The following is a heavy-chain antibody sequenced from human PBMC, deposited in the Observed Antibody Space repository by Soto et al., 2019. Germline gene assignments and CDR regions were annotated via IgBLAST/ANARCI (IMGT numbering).Heavy chain of an antibody. J-gene: IGHJ4*02. CDR2: MNPNTGDT. V-gene: IGHV1-8*01. CDR3: ARGDGYIFDY. Sequence: QVQLVQSGAEVKKPGASVKVSCKASGYTFISYDINWVRQATGQGLEWMGWMNPNTGDTGYAQKFQGRVTMTRNTSINTANLELRSLRSDDPAVYFCARGDGYIFDYWGQGTLVTVSS. CDR1: GYTFISYD. D-gene: IGHD5-12*01.